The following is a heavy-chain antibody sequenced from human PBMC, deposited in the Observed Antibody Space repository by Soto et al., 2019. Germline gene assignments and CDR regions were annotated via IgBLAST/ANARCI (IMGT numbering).Heavy chain of an antibody. D-gene: IGHD2-2*01. CDR1: GYTFTSYG. V-gene: IGHV1-18*04. CDR2: ISAYNGNT. J-gene: IGHJ3*02. CDR3: AIRRAYCSSTSCYGAFDI. Sequence: AAVNVSCKASGYTFTSYGISGVRQAPGQGLEWMGWISAYNGNTNYAQKLQGRVTMTTDTSTSTAYMELRSLRSDDTAVYYCAIRRAYCSSTSCYGAFDIWGQGTTVTVSS.